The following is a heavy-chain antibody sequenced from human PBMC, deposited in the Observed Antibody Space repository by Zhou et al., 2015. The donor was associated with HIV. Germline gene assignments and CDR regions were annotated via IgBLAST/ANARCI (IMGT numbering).Heavy chain of an antibody. CDR2: IIPIFGTA. CDR1: GGTFSSYA. CDR3: ARSKGVREIVDAYGYDAFDI. Sequence: QVQLVQSGAEVKKPGSSVKVSCKASGGTFSSYAISWVRQAPGQGLEWMGGIIPIFGTANYAQKFQGRVTITADESTSTAYMELSSLRSEDTAVYYCARSKGVREIVDAYGYDAFDIWGQGTMVTVSS. V-gene: IGHV1-69*12. J-gene: IGHJ3*02. D-gene: IGHD3-10*01.